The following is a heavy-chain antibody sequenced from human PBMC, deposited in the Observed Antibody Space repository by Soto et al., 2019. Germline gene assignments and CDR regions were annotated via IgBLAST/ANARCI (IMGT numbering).Heavy chain of an antibody. CDR2: ISAYNGKT. V-gene: IGHV1-18*01. CDR3: ARGIISAAPLPD. D-gene: IGHD2-2*01. J-gene: IGHJ4*02. CDR1: GYTFHTYG. Sequence: ASVKVSCKASGYTFHTYGITWVRQDSAQGLEWMGWISAYNGKTDYAQKFQGRVTLTRDTSTSTAYMELRSLRSDDTAVYYCARGIISAAPLPDWGKGSQVTVSS.